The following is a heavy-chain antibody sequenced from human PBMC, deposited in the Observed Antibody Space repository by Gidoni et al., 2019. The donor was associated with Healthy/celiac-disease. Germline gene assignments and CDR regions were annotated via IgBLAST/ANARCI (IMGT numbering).Heavy chain of an antibody. CDR3: ARDLYDPEWLLLVPGKNAFDI. CDR1: GFTFSSYA. CDR2: ISYDGSNK. J-gene: IGHJ3*02. V-gene: IGHV3-30*01. D-gene: IGHD3-22*01. Sequence: QVQLVESGGGVVQPGRSLRLSCAASGFTFSSYAMHCVRQAPGKGLEWVAVISYDGSNKDYADSVKGRFTISRDNSKNTLYLQMNSLRAEDTAVYYCARDLYDPEWLLLVPGKNAFDIWGQGTMVTVSS.